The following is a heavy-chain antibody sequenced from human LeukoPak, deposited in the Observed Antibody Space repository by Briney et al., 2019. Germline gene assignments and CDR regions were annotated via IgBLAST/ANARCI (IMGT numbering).Heavy chain of an antibody. Sequence: NNGNTNYAQKLQGRVTITRNTSISTAYMELSSLRSEDTAVYYCARGGVTLYYFDYWGQGTLVTVSS. J-gene: IGHJ4*02. D-gene: IGHD3-10*01. CDR2: NNGNT. CDR3: ARGGVTLYYFDY. V-gene: IGHV1-8*03.